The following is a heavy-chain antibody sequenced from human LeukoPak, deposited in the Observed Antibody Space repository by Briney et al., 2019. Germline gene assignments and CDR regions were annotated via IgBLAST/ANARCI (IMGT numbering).Heavy chain of an antibody. CDR3: RRGHYDDYA. CDR1: GFTFDDYG. J-gene: IGHJ4*02. V-gene: IGHV3-20*04. Sequence: GGSLRLSCAASGFTFDDYGMSWVRQAPGKGLEWVSGINWNGGSTGYADSVKGRFTISRDNAKNSLYLQMNSLGAEDTAVYFCRRGHYDDYARDQGTLVTVSS. D-gene: IGHD4-17*01. CDR2: INWNGGST.